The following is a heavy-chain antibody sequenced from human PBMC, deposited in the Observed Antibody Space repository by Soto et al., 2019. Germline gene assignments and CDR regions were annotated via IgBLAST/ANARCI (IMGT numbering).Heavy chain of an antibody. D-gene: IGHD5-18*01. CDR2: TVVGSGNT. J-gene: IGHJ6*02. CDR1: GFTFTSSA. Sequence: ASVKVSCKAPGFTFTSSAVQWVRQARGQSLEWIGWTVVGSGNTNYAQKFQERVTITRDMSTSTAYMELSSLRSEDTAVYYCAAIGDGYSYGYYYYYGMDVWGQGTTVTVS. V-gene: IGHV1-58*01. CDR3: AAIGDGYSYGYYYYYGMDV.